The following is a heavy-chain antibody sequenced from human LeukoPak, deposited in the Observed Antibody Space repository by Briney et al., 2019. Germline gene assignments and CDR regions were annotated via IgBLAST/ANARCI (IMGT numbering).Heavy chain of an antibody. CDR3: ARDGGIAADY. D-gene: IGHD6-13*01. J-gene: IGHJ4*02. V-gene: IGHV1-24*01. CDR1: GYRLNELS. CDR2: FDPEEGKT. Sequence: ASVKVSCKVSGYRLNELSIHWVRQGPGIGLEWMGGFDPEEGKTIYAQKLQGRVTMTTDTSTSTAYMELRSLRSDDTAMYYCARDGGIAADYWGQGTLVTVSS.